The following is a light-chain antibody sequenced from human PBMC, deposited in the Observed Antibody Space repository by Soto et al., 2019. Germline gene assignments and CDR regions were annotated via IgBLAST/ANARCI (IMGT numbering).Light chain of an antibody. Sequence: DIQMTQSPSSLSASVGDRVTITCQASQDISNYLNWYQQKPGKAPKLLIYDASNLETGVPSRFSGSGTGTDFTFTISSLQPEEIATYYCQQYDNLVTFGPGTKVDIK. CDR3: QQYDNLVT. V-gene: IGKV1-33*01. CDR1: QDISNY. CDR2: DAS. J-gene: IGKJ3*01.